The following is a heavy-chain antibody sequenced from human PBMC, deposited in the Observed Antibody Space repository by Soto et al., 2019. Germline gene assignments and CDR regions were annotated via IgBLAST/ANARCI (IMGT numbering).Heavy chain of an antibody. V-gene: IGHV3-23*01. CDR1: GFTFSSYA. CDR2: ISGSGGST. J-gene: IGHJ4*02. Sequence: VGSLRLSCAASGFTFSSYAMSWVRQAPGKGLEWVSAISGSGGSTYYADSVKGRFTISRDNSKNTLYLQMNSLRAEDTAVYYCAKSRGWGTRTYLDYWGQGTLVTVSS. D-gene: IGHD6-19*01. CDR3: AKSRGWGTRTYLDY.